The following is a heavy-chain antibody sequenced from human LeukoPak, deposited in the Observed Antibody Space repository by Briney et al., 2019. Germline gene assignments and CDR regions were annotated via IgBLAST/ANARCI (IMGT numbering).Heavy chain of an antibody. J-gene: IGHJ4*02. Sequence: PGGSLRLSCAASGFMFSSYGMNWVRQAPGKGLEWVSYITSSGSTIYYADSVKGRFTISRDNAKNSLYLQMNSLRAEDTAVYYCAKQVVRSGSYIDFWGQGTLVTVSS. D-gene: IGHD1-26*01. V-gene: IGHV3-48*03. CDR3: AKQVVRSGSYIDF. CDR2: ITSSGSTI. CDR1: GFMFSSYG.